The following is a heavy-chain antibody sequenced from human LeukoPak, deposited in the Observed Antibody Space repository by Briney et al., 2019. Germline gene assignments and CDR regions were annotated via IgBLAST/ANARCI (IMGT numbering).Heavy chain of an antibody. CDR3: ARDRIAGVAFDI. Sequence: SETLSLTCAVYGGSFSGYYWSWIRQPPGKGLEWIGEINHSGSTNYNPSLKSRVTISVDTSKNQFSLKLSSVTAADTAVYYCARDRIAGVAFDIWGQGTMVTVSS. CDR2: INHSGST. V-gene: IGHV4-34*01. J-gene: IGHJ3*02. D-gene: IGHD6-13*01. CDR1: GGSFSGYY.